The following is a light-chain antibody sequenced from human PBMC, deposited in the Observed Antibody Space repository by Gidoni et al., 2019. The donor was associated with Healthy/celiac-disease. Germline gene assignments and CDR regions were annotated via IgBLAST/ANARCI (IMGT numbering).Light chain of an antibody. CDR2: GAS. Sequence: EIVMTQSPATLSVSPGERATLSCRASQSVSSNFAWYQQKPSQAPRLLIYGASTRATGIPARFSGSGSGTEFTLNISSLKSEDFAVYYCQQYNNWPTWTFGQGTKVEIK. CDR1: QSVSSN. CDR3: QQYNNWPTWT. V-gene: IGKV3-15*01. J-gene: IGKJ1*01.